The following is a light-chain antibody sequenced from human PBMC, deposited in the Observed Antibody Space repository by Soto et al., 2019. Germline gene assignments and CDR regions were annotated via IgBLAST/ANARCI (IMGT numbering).Light chain of an antibody. V-gene: IGKV3-20*01. J-gene: IGKJ5*01. CDR2: GSY. Sequence: PGERVTLSCRASPSFSGNYLTWYQHKPGQAPMLLIYGSYHRATGIPDRFSGSGSGTDYSLTISRLEPEDFAVYFCQQYTGPPTTFGQGTRLEIK. CDR1: PSFSGNY. CDR3: QQYTGPPTT.